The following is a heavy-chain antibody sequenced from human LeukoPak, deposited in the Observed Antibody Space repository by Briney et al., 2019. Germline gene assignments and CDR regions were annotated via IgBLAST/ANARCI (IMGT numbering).Heavy chain of an antibody. J-gene: IGHJ4*02. CDR3: ARLGIYGGDDY. CDR1: GGSISSYY. D-gene: IGHD4-23*01. V-gene: IGHV4-59*08. Sequence: SETLSLTCTVSGGSISSYYWSWIRQPPGKGLEWIGYIYYSGSTNYNPSLKSRVTISVDTSKNQFSLKLSSVTAADTAVYYCARLGIYGGDDYWGQGTLVTVSS. CDR2: IYYSGST.